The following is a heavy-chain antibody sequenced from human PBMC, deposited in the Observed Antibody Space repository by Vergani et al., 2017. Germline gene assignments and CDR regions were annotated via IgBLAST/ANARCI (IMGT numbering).Heavy chain of an antibody. V-gene: IGHV3-23*01. CDR3: AKAKPRNSGYEYLDSYHAMDV. Sequence: EVQLLESGGDLVQPGGSLRLSCAASGFTFNHYAMNWVRQASGKGLECVSGISGSCGSTYDAGAGKGRFTISRDSSRNTLYLQMKSLSAGDTAVYDCAKAKPRNSGYEYLDSYHAMDVWGQGTTVTVSS. CDR2: ISGSCGST. J-gene: IGHJ6*02. CDR1: GFTFNHYA. D-gene: IGHD5-12*01.